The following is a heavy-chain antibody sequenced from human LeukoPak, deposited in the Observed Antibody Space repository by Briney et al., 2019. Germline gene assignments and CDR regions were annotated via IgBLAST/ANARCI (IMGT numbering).Heavy chain of an antibody. CDR2: INEDGSNK. Sequence: GGSLRLSCTASGVSFSNHYMRWIRQAPGKGLEWVANINEDGSNKWHLGSVKGRFTVSRDNARNSLYLQMNSLRVEDTAVYYCTRVIVAVPGYFDYFDFWGQGVLVTVSS. CDR3: TRVIVAVPGYFDYFDF. CDR1: GVSFSNHY. V-gene: IGHV3-7*01. J-gene: IGHJ4*02. D-gene: IGHD6-19*01.